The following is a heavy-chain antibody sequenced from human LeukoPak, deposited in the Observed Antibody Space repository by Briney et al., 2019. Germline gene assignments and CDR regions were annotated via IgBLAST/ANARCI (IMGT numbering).Heavy chain of an antibody. CDR1: GYTLTELS. J-gene: IGHJ4*02. D-gene: IGHD4-11*01. V-gene: IGHV1-24*01. CDR3: ATEGPGSNYVIARVGRGLDC. CDR2: FDPEDGET. Sequence: ASVKVSCKVSGYTLTELSMHWVRQAPGKGLEWMGGFDPEDGETIYAQKFQGRVTMTEDTSTDTAYMELSSLRSEDTAVYYCATEGPGSNYVIARVGRGLDCWGQGTLVTVSS.